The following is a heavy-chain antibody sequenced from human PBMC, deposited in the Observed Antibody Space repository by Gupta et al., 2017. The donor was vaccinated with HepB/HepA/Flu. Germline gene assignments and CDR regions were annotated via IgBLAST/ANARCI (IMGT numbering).Heavy chain of an antibody. Sequence: EVQLVESGGGLVQPGGSLRLSCAASGSTFSTSWMHWVRQAPGKGLVWVSRINSDGSSPIYADSVKGRFTISRDIAKNTLYLQMNSLRAEDTAVYFCARDNYYDTDIWGQGTMVTVSS. CDR2: INSDGSSP. V-gene: IGHV3-74*01. D-gene: IGHD3-22*01. CDR3: ARDNYYDTDI. CDR1: GSTFSTSW. J-gene: IGHJ3*02.